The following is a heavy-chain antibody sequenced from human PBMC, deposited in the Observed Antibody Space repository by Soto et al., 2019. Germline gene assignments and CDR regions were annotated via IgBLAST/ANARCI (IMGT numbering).Heavy chain of an antibody. Sequence: LSLTCAVYGQSFSGHSWAWIRQPPGKGLEWIGEINESGSTYYNPSLKSRVTISTDTSKNQFSLKLSSVSAADTAAYFCARGSGIVALPGELEDVKYDYWGQGTLVTVSS. CDR1: GQSFSGHS. D-gene: IGHD1-1*01. V-gene: IGHV4-34*01. J-gene: IGHJ4*02. CDR2: INESGST. CDR3: ARGSGIVALPGELEDVKYDY.